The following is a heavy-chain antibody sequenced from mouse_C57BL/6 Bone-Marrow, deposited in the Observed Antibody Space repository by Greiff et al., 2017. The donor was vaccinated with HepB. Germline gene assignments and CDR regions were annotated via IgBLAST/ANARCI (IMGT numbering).Heavy chain of an antibody. CDR2: INPNYGTT. CDR1: GYSFTDYN. D-gene: IGHD1-1*01. CDR3: ANYYGSSFYYYAMDY. V-gene: IGHV1-39*01. J-gene: IGHJ4*01. Sequence: QVQQSGPELVKPGASVKISCKASGYSFTDYNMNWVKQSNGKSLEWIGVINPNYGTTSYNQKFKGKATLTVDQSSSTAYMQLNSLTSEDSAVYYCANYYGSSFYYYAMDYWGQGTSVTVSS.